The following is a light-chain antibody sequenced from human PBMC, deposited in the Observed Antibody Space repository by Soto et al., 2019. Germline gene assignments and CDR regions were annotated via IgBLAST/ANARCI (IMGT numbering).Light chain of an antibody. CDR3: QQYGSSPSVT. CDR1: QSVSTY. CDR2: GAS. Sequence: EIVLTQSPATLSLSPGERATLSCRASQSVSTYLAWYQQKPGQAPRLLIYGASSRATGIPDRFSGSGSGTDFTLTTSRLEPEDFAVYYCQQYGSSPSVTFGQGTRLEIK. V-gene: IGKV3-20*01. J-gene: IGKJ5*01.